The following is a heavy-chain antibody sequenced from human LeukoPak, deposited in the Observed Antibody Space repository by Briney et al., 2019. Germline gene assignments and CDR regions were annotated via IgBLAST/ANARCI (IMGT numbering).Heavy chain of an antibody. V-gene: IGHV1-3*04. CDR2: INTGNGNT. CDR3: ARRDNSGYYLYFDY. Sequence: ASVKVSCKASGYTFTSYYMHWVRQAPGQRLEWMGWINTGNGNTKYSQNFQGRVTITRDTSASTAYMELSSLRSEDTAMYYCARRDNSGYYLYFDYWGQGTLVTVSS. CDR1: GYTFTSYY. J-gene: IGHJ4*02. D-gene: IGHD3-22*01.